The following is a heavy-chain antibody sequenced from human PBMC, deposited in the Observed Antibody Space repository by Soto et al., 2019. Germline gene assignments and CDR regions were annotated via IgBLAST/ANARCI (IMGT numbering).Heavy chain of an antibody. Sequence: QVQLVESGGGVVQPGRSLRLSCAASGFTFSGYGMHWVRQAPGKGLEWVAVIWYDGSKKDYADSVKGRFTISKDNSKNTVYLQMNSLRGEDTAVYYCAREGSSWHFDYWGQGTLVTVSS. V-gene: IGHV3-33*01. CDR2: IWYDGSKK. CDR1: GFTFSGYG. D-gene: IGHD6-13*01. CDR3: AREGSSWHFDY. J-gene: IGHJ4*02.